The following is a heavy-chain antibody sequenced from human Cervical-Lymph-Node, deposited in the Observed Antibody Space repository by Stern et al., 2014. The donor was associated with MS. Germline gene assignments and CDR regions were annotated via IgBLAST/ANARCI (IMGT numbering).Heavy chain of an antibody. Sequence: QVQLVQSGAEVKKPGASVKVSCKASGYNFTDYYMHWVRQAPGQGLEWMGRINPNSGGTNYAQRFQGWVTMTRDTSISTAYMELSRLRSDDTAVFYCARLARVDTAGFFDYWGQGTLVTVSS. CDR1: GYNFTDYY. D-gene: IGHD5-18*01. CDR3: ARLARVDTAGFFDY. J-gene: IGHJ4*02. V-gene: IGHV1-2*04. CDR2: INPNSGGT.